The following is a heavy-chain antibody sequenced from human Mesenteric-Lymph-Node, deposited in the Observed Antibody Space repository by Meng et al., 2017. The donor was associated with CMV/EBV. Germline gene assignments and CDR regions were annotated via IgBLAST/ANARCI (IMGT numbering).Heavy chain of an antibody. J-gene: IGHJ4*02. V-gene: IGHV4-39*01. CDR3: ARRGNYDSDYSEY. CDR1: GDSISNSTYY. CDR2: VHHSGTT. Sequence: QLKLQESGPGPVKPSETLSLSCIVSGDSISNSTYYWTWLRQPPGKGLEWIGSVHHSGTTYYNPSLKGRLTISVDTSANLFSLRLTTVTAADTATYYCARRGNYDSDYSEYWGQGTLVTVSS. D-gene: IGHD3-22*01.